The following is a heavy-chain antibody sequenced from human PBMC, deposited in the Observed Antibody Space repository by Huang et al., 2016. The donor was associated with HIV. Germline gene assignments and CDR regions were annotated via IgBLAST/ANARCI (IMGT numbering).Heavy chain of an antibody. CDR3: ATVYRRFRNHDSGDYYFDY. D-gene: IGHD3-22*01. V-gene: IGHV1-24*01. CDR1: GYTLAELS. CDR2: LDPEDGKT. Sequence: QVQLVQSGAEVKKPGASVKVSCKVSGYTLAELSMHWVRQAPGKGVEWRVGLDPEDGKTIYAQKFQGRVTMTEDTSTDTAYMELSSLRSEDTAVYYCATVYRRFRNHDSGDYYFDYWDQGTLVTVSS. J-gene: IGHJ4*02.